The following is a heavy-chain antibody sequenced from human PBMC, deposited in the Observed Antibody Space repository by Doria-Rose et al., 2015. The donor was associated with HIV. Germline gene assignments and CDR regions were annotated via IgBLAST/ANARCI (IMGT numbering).Heavy chain of an antibody. CDR3: ASALPGGYGY. Sequence: IRQPPGKGLEWIGEINHSGSTNYNPSLKSRVTISVDTSKNQFSLKLSSATAADTAVYYCASALPGGYGYWGQGTLVTVSS. J-gene: IGHJ4*02. V-gene: IGHV4-34*01. D-gene: IGHD6-13*01. CDR2: INHSGST.